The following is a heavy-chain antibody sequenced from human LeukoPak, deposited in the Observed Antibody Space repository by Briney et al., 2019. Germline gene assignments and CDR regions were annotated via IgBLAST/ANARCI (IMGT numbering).Heavy chain of an antibody. CDR3: ARNRIGLAY. V-gene: IGHV3-7*01. Sequence: GGSLRLSCAASGLTFSSYWMSWVRQAPGKGLAWVASIKEDGSEKYYVEYVKGRFIISRDNAKNSLYLQMNSLRAEDTAVYYCARNRIGLAYWGQGTLVTVSS. J-gene: IGHJ4*02. D-gene: IGHD2/OR15-2a*01. CDR1: GLTFSSYW. CDR2: IKEDGSEK.